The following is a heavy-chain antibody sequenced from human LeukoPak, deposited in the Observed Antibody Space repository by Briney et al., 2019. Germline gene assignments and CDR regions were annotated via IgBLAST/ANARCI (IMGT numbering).Heavy chain of an antibody. CDR3: ARLGSGYYYFDY. CDR1: VGTFINYA. J-gene: IGHJ4*02. CDR2: IIPIFGTA. Sequence: SVTVSFKSSVGTFINYAISWVRQAPGQGREGMGWIIPIFGTATYAQKFQGRVTITADESTSTAYMELSSLRSEDTAVYYCARLGSGYYYFDYWGQGTLVTVSS. D-gene: IGHD3-22*01. V-gene: IGHV1-69*13.